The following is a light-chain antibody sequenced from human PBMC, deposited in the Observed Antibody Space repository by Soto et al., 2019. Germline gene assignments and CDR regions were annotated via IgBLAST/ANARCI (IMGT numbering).Light chain of an antibody. CDR1: SSDVGNYNL. V-gene: IGLV2-23*01. CDR2: ATS. Sequence: QSVLTQPAAVSGSPGQSITISCTGTSSDVGNYNLVSWYQQYPGKAPKLMIYATSKRPSGVSNRFSGSKSGDTASLTISGLQAKDEADYYCTSFARGSTLVFGGGTKLTVL. CDR3: TSFARGSTLV. J-gene: IGLJ3*02.